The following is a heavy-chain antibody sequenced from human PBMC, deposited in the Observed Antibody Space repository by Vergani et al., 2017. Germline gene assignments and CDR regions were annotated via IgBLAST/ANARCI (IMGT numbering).Heavy chain of an antibody. CDR1: GFTFSSYS. J-gene: IGHJ4*02. D-gene: IGHD1-26*01. V-gene: IGHV3-21*01. CDR2: ISSSSSYI. CDR3: ARDSFVGANAPFDY. Sequence: EVQLVESGGGLVKPGGSLRLSCAASGFTFSSYSMNWVRQAPGKGLEWVSSISSSSSYIYYADSVKGRFTISRDNAKNSLYLQMNSLRAEDTAVYYCARDSFVGANAPFDYWGQGTLVTVSS.